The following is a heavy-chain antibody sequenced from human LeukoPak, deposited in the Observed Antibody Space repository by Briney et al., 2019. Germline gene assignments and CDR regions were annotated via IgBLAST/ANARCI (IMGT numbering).Heavy chain of an antibody. J-gene: IGHJ4*02. CDR1: GGSLSGYY. CDR2: INHSGST. D-gene: IGHD2-2*01. CDR3: ARGSPDIVVVPAAPNGFDY. V-gene: IGHV4-34*01. Sequence: SETLSLTCAVYGGSLSGYYWSWIRQPPGKGLEWIGEINHSGSTNYNPSLKSRVTISVDTSKNQFSLKLSSVTAADTAVYYCARGSPDIVVVPAAPNGFDYWGQGTLVTVSS.